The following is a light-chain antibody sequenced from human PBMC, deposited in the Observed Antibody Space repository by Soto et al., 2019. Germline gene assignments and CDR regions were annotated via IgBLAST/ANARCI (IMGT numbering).Light chain of an antibody. V-gene: IGLV2-14*01. J-gene: IGLJ1*01. Sequence: QSALTQPASVSGSPGQSITISWTGTSSDVGAYNFVSWYQHHPGRAPKLIIYEVTIRPSGVSNRFSGSKSGNTASLTISGLQAEDEADYYCSSYAGSSNVFGTGTKLTAL. CDR2: EVT. CDR1: SSDVGAYNF. CDR3: SSYAGSSNV.